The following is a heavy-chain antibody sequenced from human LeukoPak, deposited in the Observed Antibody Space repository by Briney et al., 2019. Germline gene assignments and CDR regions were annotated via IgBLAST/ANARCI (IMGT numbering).Heavy chain of an antibody. D-gene: IGHD6-19*01. Sequence: SETLSLTCAVYGGSFSGYYWSWIRQPPGKGLEWIGEISHSGSTNYNPSLKSRVTISVDTSKNQFSLKLSSVTAADTAVYYCARLSSGWPYYFDYWGQGTLVTVSS. V-gene: IGHV4-34*01. J-gene: IGHJ4*02. CDR3: ARLSSGWPYYFDY. CDR2: ISHSGST. CDR1: GGSFSGYY.